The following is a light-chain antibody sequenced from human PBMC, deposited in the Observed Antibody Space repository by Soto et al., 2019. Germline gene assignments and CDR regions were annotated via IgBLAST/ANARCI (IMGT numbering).Light chain of an antibody. CDR2: DAS. CDR1: QSVSSY. CDR3: RERRYWPVT. Sequence: IVLTQSPAILSMSSGKRATLSCRASQSVSSYFAWYQQKPGQAPRLLIYDASNRATGVPARFSGSGSGTDFTLTISSLESEDYAVCYCRERRYWPVTFGQGTKV. V-gene: IGKV3-11*01. J-gene: IGKJ1*01.